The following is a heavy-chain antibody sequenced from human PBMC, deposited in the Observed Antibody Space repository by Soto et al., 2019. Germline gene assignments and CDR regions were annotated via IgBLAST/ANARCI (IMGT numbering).Heavy chain of an antibody. CDR3: ARADDSSGYYQYYFDY. CDR2: ISAYNGNT. D-gene: IGHD3-22*01. J-gene: IGHJ4*02. Sequence: ASVKVSCKASGYTFTSYGISWVRQAPGQGLEWMGWISAYNGNTNYAQKLQGRVTMTTDTSTSTAYMELRSLRSDDTAVYYCARADDSSGYYQYYFDYWGQGTLVTVSS. CDR1: GYTFTSYG. V-gene: IGHV1-18*01.